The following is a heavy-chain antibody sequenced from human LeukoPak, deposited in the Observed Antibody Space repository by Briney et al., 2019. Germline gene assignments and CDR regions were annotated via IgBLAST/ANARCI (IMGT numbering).Heavy chain of an antibody. V-gene: IGHV1-18*01. CDR3: ARLMYSSSSYNWFDP. CDR1: GYTFTSYG. D-gene: IGHD6-13*01. J-gene: IGHJ5*02. CDR2: ISTYNGNT. Sequence: GASVNVSCKASGYTFTSYGIIWVRQAPGQGLEWMGWISTYNGNTNYARKFQGRVTMTTDTSTSTAYMELRSLRSDHTAVYYCARLMYSSSSYNWFDPWGQGTLVTVSS.